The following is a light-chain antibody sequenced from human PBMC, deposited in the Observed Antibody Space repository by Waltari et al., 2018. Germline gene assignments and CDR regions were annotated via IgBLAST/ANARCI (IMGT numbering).Light chain of an antibody. CDR3: SSYTGSSTLVV. Sequence: SALTQPASVSGSPGQSITISCSGSSSDVGDFNYVSWYQQQPAKAPELIIYDVTNRPSGVSTRFSGSKSGSTASLTISGRQAEDEAHYYCSSYTGSSTLVVFGGGTKVTVL. J-gene: IGLJ2*01. CDR1: SSDVGDFNY. CDR2: DVT. V-gene: IGLV2-14*03.